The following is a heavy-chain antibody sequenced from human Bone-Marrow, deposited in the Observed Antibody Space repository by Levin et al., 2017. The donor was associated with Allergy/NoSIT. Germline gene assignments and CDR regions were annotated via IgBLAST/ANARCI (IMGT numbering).Heavy chain of an antibody. J-gene: IGHJ4*02. Sequence: GGSLRLSCAASGFTLSSNAMSWVRQAPGKGLGWVATVTGSGSTTYYADSVKGRFTVSRDNSKNTVYLQVNSLTAEHTAIYYCAKDTPQVSSTRWSGNCFDYWGQGTLVAVSS. D-gene: IGHD6-19*01. V-gene: IGHV3-23*01. CDR3: AKDTPQVSSTRWSGNCFDY. CDR1: GFTLSSNA. CDR2: VTGSGSTT.